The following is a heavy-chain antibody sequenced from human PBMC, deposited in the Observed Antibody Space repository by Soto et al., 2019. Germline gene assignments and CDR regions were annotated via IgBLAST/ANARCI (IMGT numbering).Heavy chain of an antibody. Sequence: SETLSRTGTVSGGSISSYYWGWMRQPPGEGLEWIGYIYYSGITNYNPSLKSRVTISVDTSKNQFSLKLSSVTAADTAVYYCARDPYYDSSGYYSWFDPWGQGTLVTVSS. J-gene: IGHJ5*02. D-gene: IGHD3-22*01. CDR1: GGSISSYY. V-gene: IGHV4-59*01. CDR3: ARDPYYDSSGYYSWFDP. CDR2: IYYSGIT.